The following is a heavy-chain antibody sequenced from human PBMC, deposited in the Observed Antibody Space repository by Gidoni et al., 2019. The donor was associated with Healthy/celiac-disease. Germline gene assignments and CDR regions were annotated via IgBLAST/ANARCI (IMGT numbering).Heavy chain of an antibody. CDR1: GGTFSSYA. Sequence: QVQLVQSGAEVKKPGSSVKVSCKASGGTFSSYAISWVRQAPGQGLEWMGGIIPIFGTANYAQKFQGRVTITADESTSTAYMELSSLRSEDTAVYYCARARPRSYSSSSGYYYYGMDVWGQGTTVTVSS. V-gene: IGHV1-69*01. D-gene: IGHD6-6*01. CDR3: ARARPRSYSSSSGYYYYGMDV. CDR2: IIPIFGTA. J-gene: IGHJ6*02.